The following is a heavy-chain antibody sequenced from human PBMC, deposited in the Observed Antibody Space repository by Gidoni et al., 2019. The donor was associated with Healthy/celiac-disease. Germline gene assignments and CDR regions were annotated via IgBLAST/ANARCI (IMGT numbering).Heavy chain of an antibody. Sequence: EVQLLESGGGLVQPGGSLRLSCAASGFTFSSYAMSWVRQAPGKGLEWVSAISGSGGSTYYADSVKGRFTISRDNSKNTLYLQMNSLRAEDTAVYYCAKGVNYGDYGLDYFDYWGQGTLVTVSS. CDR1: GFTFSSYA. J-gene: IGHJ4*02. V-gene: IGHV3-23*01. CDR2: ISGSGGST. D-gene: IGHD4-17*01. CDR3: AKGVNYGDYGLDYFDY.